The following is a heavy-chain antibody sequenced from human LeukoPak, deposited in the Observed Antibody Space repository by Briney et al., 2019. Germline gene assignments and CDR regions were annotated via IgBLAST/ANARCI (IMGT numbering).Heavy chain of an antibody. Sequence: QPGGSLRLSCAASGFTFSSYAMHWVRQAPGKGLEWVAVISYDGSNKYYADSVKGRFTISRDNSKNTLYLQMNSLRAEDTAVYYSAGDQKRYDILTGSMDYWGQGTLVTVSS. CDR2: ISYDGSNK. CDR1: GFTFSSYA. V-gene: IGHV3-30-3*01. J-gene: IGHJ4*02. D-gene: IGHD3-9*01. CDR3: AGDQKRYDILTGSMDY.